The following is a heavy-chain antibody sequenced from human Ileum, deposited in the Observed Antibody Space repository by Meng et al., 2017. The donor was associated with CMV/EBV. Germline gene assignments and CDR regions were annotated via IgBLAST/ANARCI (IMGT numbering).Heavy chain of an antibody. V-gene: IGHV3-21*01. J-gene: IGHJ6*02. CDR3: ARVLFYDFWSGYWGPNYGMDV. D-gene: IGHD3-3*01. CDR1: GFTFSSYS. CDR2: ISSSSSYI. Sequence: GGSLRLSCAASGFTFSSYSMNWVRQAPGKGLEWVSSISSSSSYIYYADSVKGRFTISRDNAKKSLYLQMNSLGAEDTAVYYNARVLFYDFWSGYWGPNYGMDVWGQGTTVTVSS.